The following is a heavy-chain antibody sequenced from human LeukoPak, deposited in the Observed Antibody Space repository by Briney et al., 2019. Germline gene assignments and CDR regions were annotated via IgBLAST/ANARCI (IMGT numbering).Heavy chain of an antibody. CDR1: GFTFTSYW. J-gene: IGHJ5*02. CDR3: ARDLDSGYDFRVFDP. V-gene: IGHV3-7*01. D-gene: IGHD5-12*01. CDR2: IKQDGSEK. Sequence: PGGSLRLSCAASGFTFTSYWMSWVRQAPGKGREWVANIKQDGSEKYYVDSVKGRFTISRDNAKNSLYLQMNSLRAEDTAVYYCARDLDSGYDFRVFDPWGQGTLVTVSS.